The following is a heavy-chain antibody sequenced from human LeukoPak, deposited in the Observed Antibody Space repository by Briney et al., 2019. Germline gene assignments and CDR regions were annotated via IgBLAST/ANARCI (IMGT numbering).Heavy chain of an antibody. CDR1: GFTFSNYA. D-gene: IGHD5-24*01. Sequence: GRSLRLSCAASGFTFSNYAMHWVRQAPGKGLEWVAVISFDGSNTYYADSVKGRFTISRDNSKNTLYLLMNSLGAEDTAVYYCAKVPVGDGDDYWGQGTLVTVSS. J-gene: IGHJ4*02. V-gene: IGHV3-30-3*01. CDR3: AKVPVGDGDDY. CDR2: ISFDGSNT.